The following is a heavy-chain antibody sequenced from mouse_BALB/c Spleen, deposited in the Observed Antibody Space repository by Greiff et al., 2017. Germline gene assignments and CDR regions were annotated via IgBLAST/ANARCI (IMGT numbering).Heavy chain of an antibody. CDR3: ARDWDGYFDV. CDR1: GFTFSSYA. J-gene: IGHJ1*01. CDR2: ISSGGSYT. Sequence: DVKLVESGGGLVKPGGSLKLSCAASGFTFSSYAMSWVRQTPEKRLEWVATISSGGSYTYYPDSVKGRFTISRDNAKNTLYLQMSSLRSEDTAMYYCARDWDGYFDVWGAGTTVTVSS. V-gene: IGHV5-9-3*01. D-gene: IGHD4-1*01.